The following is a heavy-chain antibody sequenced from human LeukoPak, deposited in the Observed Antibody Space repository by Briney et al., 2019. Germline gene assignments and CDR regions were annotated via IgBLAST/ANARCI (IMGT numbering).Heavy chain of an antibody. CDR2: ISYDGSNK. D-gene: IGHD3-10*01. Sequence: PGGSLRLSCAASGFTFRSYWMRWVRQAPGKGLEWVAVISYDGSNKYYADSVKGRFTISRDNSKNTLYLQMNSLRAEDTAVYYCAKVGGSGSYQNTPFDFWGQGTLVTVSS. V-gene: IGHV3-30*18. CDR3: AKVGGSGSYQNTPFDF. CDR1: GFTFRSYW. J-gene: IGHJ4*02.